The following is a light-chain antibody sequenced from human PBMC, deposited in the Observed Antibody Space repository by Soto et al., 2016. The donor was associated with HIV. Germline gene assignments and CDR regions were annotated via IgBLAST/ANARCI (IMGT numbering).Light chain of an antibody. Sequence: SYELTQPPSVSVAPGKTATITCGGDNIRRKSVNWYQQRPGQAPVLVVYDDTDRPSGIPGRFSGSNSGNTATLTISETQAMDEADYYCQAWDSSTARVVFGGGTKLTVL. J-gene: IGLJ2*01. V-gene: IGLV3-21*01. CDR3: QAWDSSTARVV. CDR2: DDT. CDR1: NIRRKS.